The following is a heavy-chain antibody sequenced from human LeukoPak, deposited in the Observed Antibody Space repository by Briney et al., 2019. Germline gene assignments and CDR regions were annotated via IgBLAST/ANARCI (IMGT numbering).Heavy chain of an antibody. V-gene: IGHV4-59*01. J-gene: IGHJ5*02. CDR1: GGSISSYY. CDR3: ARSGSYYKGNWFDP. CDR2: IYYSGST. Sequence: PSETLSLTCTVSGGSISSYYWSWIRQPPGKGLEWIGYIYYSGSTNYNPSLKSRVTISVDTSKNQFSLKLSSVTAADTAVYYCARSGSYYKGNWFDPWGQGTLVTVSS. D-gene: IGHD1-26*01.